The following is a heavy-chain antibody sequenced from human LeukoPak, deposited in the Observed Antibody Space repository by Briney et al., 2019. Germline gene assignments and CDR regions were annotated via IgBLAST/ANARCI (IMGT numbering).Heavy chain of an antibody. CDR1: GYTFTGYG. CDR2: ISAYTGDT. CDR3: ARAYPQGVDVVSSAVGRAFDI. J-gene: IGHJ3*02. Sequence: ASVKVSCKASGYTFTGYGLGWVRQAPGQGLEWMGWISAYTGDTNYARKVQGRVTLTTDTFTSTAYMELRSLTSDDTAIDYCARAYPQGVDVVSSAVGRAFDIWGQGTMVIVSS. D-gene: IGHD2-2*01. V-gene: IGHV1-18*01.